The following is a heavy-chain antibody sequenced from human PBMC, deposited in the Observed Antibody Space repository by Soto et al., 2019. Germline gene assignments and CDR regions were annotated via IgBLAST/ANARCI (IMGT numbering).Heavy chain of an antibody. CDR2: ISYDGSNE. Sequence: GGSLRFSCAASGFTFSSYAMHLVRQAPGKGLEWVAVISYDGSNEYYADSVKGRFTISRDNSKNTLYLQMNSLRAEDTAVYYCASGTIYHSYGMDVWGQGKMVTVSS. V-gene: IGHV3-30-3*01. CDR1: GFTFSSYA. CDR3: ASGTIYHSYGMDV. D-gene: IGHD2-2*01. J-gene: IGHJ6*02.